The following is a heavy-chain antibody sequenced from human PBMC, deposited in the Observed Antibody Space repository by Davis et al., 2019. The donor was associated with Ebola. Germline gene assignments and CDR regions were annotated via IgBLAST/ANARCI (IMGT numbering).Heavy chain of an antibody. CDR1: GFTFSSYW. V-gene: IGHV3-74*01. Sequence: HTGGSLRLSCAASGFTFSSYWMHWVRQVPGKGLVWISRINKEESTTTYYADSVKGRFTISRDDAKNTLYLQMNSLRVDDTAVYYCARGGNYGSGNYPDYWGQGTLVTVSS. CDR3: ARGGNYGSGNYPDY. J-gene: IGHJ4*02. D-gene: IGHD3-10*01. CDR2: INKEESTT.